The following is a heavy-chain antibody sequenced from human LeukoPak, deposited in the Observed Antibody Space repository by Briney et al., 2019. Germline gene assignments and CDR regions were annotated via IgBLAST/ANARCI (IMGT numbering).Heavy chain of an antibody. D-gene: IGHD6-13*01. CDR3: ARWYSSSPKWFDP. J-gene: IGHJ5*02. V-gene: IGHV4-39*07. CDR1: GGSISSNY. CDR2: IYYSGST. Sequence: PSETLSLTCTVSGGSISSNYWGWIRQPPGKGLEWIGSIYYSGSTYYSPSLKSRVTISVDTSKNQFSLSLRSVTAADTAMYYCARWYSSSPKWFDPWGQGTLVTVSS.